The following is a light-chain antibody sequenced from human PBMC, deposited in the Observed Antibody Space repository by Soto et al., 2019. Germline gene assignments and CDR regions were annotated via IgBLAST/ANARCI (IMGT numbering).Light chain of an antibody. CDR1: SSNIATNY. Sequence: QSVLTQPPSVSGTPGQGVTISCSGRSSNIATNYVYWYQLLPGTAPNLVIFSNTIRPPRVPDRFAGSKSGASASLVISGLRSEDEADYFCASWDDTLCGWVFGGGTKVTVL. CDR2: SNT. J-gene: IGLJ3*02. CDR3: ASWDDTLCGWV. V-gene: IGLV1-47*02.